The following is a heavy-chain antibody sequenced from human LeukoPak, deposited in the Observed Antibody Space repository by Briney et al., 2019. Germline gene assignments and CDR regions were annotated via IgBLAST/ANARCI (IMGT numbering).Heavy chain of an antibody. CDR3: ARVRWVGSGSYYSNWFDP. CDR2: INAGNGNT. J-gene: IGHJ5*02. CDR1: GYTFTSYA. V-gene: IGHV1-3*01. D-gene: IGHD1-26*01. Sequence: ASVKVSCKASGYTFTSYAMHWVRQAPGQRLEWMGWINAGNGNTKYSQKFQGRVTITRDTSASTAYMELSSLRSEDTAVYYCARVRWVGSGSYYSNWFDPWGQGTLVTVSS.